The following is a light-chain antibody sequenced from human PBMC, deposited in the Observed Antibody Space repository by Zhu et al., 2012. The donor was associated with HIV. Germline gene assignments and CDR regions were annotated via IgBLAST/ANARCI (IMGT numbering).Light chain of an antibody. CDR1: QGISNH. CDR2: GAS. CDR3: QHLTLYPT. J-gene: IGKJ4*01. Sequence: DPVSITCRARQGISNHLAWYHQKPGKAPKLLIYGASVLQSGVPSRFSGSGSGTEFTLTISSLQPEDFATYFCQHLTLYPTFGGGSKVEIK. V-gene: IGKV1-9*01.